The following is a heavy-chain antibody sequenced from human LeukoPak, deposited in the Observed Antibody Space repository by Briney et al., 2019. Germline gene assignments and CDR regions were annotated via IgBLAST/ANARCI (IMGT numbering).Heavy chain of an antibody. CDR3: ARDSSSTILWEMDV. J-gene: IGHJ6*02. Sequence: GGSLRLSCAGSGFIFNNYAMHWVRQPPGKGLEWVSGISWNSGSIDYADSVKGRFTISRDNAKNSLYLQMNSLRAEDTAVYYCARDSSSTILWEMDVWGQGTTVTVSS. V-gene: IGHV3-9*01. CDR1: GFIFNNYA. CDR2: ISWNSGSI. D-gene: IGHD2-2*01.